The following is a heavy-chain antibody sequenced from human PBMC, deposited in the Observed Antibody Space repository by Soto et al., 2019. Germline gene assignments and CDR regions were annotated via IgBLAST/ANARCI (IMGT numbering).Heavy chain of an antibody. J-gene: IGHJ4*02. D-gene: IGHD2-21*02. Sequence: QVHLVQSGAEVKKSGSSVRVSCTASGVTFTNDAISWVRQAPGQGLEWLGRIIPFFGTPDYSQSFQGRLTITADESTGTAYMDLRSLRSDDTAVYYCAREVVTETTLGYFDFWGQGTLVTVSS. V-gene: IGHV1-69*01. CDR1: GVTFTNDA. CDR3: AREVVTETTLGYFDF. CDR2: IIPFFGTP.